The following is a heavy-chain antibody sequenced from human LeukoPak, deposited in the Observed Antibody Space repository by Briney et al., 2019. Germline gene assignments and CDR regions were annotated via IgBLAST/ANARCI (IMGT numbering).Heavy chain of an antibody. CDR2: IWYDGSNK. V-gene: IGHV3-33*06. CDR3: AKDQLIAGYYYMDV. D-gene: IGHD2-21*01. CDR1: GFTFSSYG. Sequence: GGSLRLSCAASGFTFSSYGMHWVRQAPGKGLEWVAVIWYDGSNKYYADSVKGRLTISRDNSKNTLYLQMNSLRAEDTAVYYCAKDQLIAGYYYMDVWGKGTTVTVSS. J-gene: IGHJ6*03.